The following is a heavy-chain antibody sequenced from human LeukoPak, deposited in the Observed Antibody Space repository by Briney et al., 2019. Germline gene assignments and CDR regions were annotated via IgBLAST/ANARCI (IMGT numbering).Heavy chain of an antibody. CDR3: ARDINYDSSGYHYGDSFDI. D-gene: IGHD3-22*01. Sequence: GASVKVSCKASGYTFTGYYMQWVRQAPGQGLEWMGWINPNSGGTNYAQKFQGRVTVTRDTSISTAYIELSRLRSDDTAVYYCARDINYDSSGYHYGDSFDICGQGRMVTVSA. CDR1: GYTFTGYY. V-gene: IGHV1-2*02. J-gene: IGHJ3*02. CDR2: INPNSGGT.